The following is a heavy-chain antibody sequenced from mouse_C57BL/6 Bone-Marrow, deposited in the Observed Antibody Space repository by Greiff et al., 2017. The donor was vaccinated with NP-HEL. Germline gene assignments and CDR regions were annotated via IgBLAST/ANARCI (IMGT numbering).Heavy chain of an antibody. V-gene: IGHV1-55*01. CDR3: ARVYYGSSYPYWYFDV. J-gene: IGHJ1*03. Sequence: QVQLQQPGAELVKPGASVKMSCKASGYTFTSYWITWVKQRPGQGLEWIGDIYPGSGSTNYNEKFKSKATLTVDTSSSTAYMQLSSLTSEDSAVYYCARVYYGSSYPYWYFDVWGTGTTVTVSS. CDR1: GYTFTSYW. D-gene: IGHD1-1*01. CDR2: IYPGSGST.